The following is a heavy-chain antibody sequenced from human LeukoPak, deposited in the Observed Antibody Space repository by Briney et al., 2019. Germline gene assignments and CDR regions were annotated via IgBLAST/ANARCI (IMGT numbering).Heavy chain of an antibody. D-gene: IGHD2-2*01. CDR1: GGSISSYY. CDR2: IHYTGRT. J-gene: IGHJ4*02. Sequence: NPSETLSLTCTVSGGSISSYYWSWIRQSPGKGPEWIAFIHYTGRTHYNASLKSRVTVSVDTSKNQFSLKLSAVTAADTAVYYYARHYIQPPHYFDYWGQGTLLTVSS. V-gene: IGHV4-59*08. CDR3: ARHYIQPPHYFDY.